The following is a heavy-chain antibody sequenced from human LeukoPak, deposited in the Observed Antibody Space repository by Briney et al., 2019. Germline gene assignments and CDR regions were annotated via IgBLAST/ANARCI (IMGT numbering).Heavy chain of an antibody. D-gene: IGHD5-24*01. J-gene: IGHJ1*01. Sequence: GGSLRLSCAASGFTFSSNWMHWVRQAPGKGLVWVSLIKPDGSSTNYADSVKGRFTISRDNAKNTLYLQMNSLRAEDTAVYYCVPAHNEGGQGTLVTVSS. V-gene: IGHV3-74*01. CDR2: IKPDGSST. CDR3: VPAHNE. CDR1: GFTFSSNW.